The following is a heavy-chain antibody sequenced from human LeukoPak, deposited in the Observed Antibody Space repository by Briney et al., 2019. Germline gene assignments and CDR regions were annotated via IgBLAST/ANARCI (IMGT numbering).Heavy chain of an antibody. CDR1: GGSISSSTYY. CDR3: ARDILATSIAAPYY. V-gene: IGHV4-39*07. CDR2: IFYSGRT. Sequence: PSETLSLTCTVSGGSISSSTYYWGWIRQPPGKGLEWIGSIFYSGRTYYNPSLKSRVTMSVYTSKNQFSLRLSSVNAADTAVYYCARDILATSIAAPYYWGQGTLVTVSS. D-gene: IGHD6-13*01. J-gene: IGHJ4*02.